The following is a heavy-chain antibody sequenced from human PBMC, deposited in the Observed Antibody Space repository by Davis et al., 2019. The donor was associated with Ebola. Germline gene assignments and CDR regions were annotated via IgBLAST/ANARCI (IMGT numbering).Heavy chain of an antibody. V-gene: IGHV3-48*02. CDR1: GFTFSSYS. D-gene: IGHD2/OR15-2a*01. Sequence: PGGSLRLSCAASGFTFSSYSMNWVRQAPGKGLEWVSYISSSSRTTCYADSVKGRFTISRDNAKNSLYLQMNSLRDEDTAVYYCARSNRWRNYYYYYYMDVWGKGTTVTVSS. J-gene: IGHJ6*03. CDR3: ARSNRWRNYYYYYYMDV. CDR2: ISSSSRTT.